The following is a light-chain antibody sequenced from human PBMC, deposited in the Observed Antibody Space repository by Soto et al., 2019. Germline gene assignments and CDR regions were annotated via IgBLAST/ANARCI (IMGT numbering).Light chain of an antibody. Sequence: QSVLTQPPSASGSPGQSVTISCTGTSSDVGAYKYVSWYQQYPGKAPKLMIYEVTKRPSGVPDRFSGSKSGNMASLTVSGLQAEDEADYYCPSFFGHNNRVFGGRPQMSVL. J-gene: IGLJ3*02. CDR3: PSFFGHNNRV. CDR2: EVT. CDR1: SSDVGAYKY. V-gene: IGLV2-8*01.